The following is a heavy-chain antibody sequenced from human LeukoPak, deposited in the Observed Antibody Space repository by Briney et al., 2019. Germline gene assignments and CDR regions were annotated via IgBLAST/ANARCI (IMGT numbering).Heavy chain of an antibody. CDR3: AADTSGYRIFNY. CDR2: IDYSGST. V-gene: IGHV4-31*03. Sequence: SQTLSLTCTVSGGSISRGGYCWSWIRQHPGKGLEWIGYIDYSGSTFYNPSLKSRLTMSIDTSKNQFSLKLSSVTAADTAVYYCAADTSGYRIFNYWGHGTLVTVSS. J-gene: IGHJ4*01. CDR1: GGSISRGGYC. D-gene: IGHD3-22*01.